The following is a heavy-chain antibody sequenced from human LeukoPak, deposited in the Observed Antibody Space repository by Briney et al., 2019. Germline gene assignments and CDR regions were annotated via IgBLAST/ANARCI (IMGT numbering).Heavy chain of an antibody. CDR2: INAGNGDT. V-gene: IGHV1-3*01. CDR1: GYIFTNYA. CDR3: ARDYRFGEPFY. J-gene: IGHJ4*02. Sequence: ASVKVSCKASGYIFTNYAMHWVRQAPGQRREWMGWINAGNGDTKYSQKFQGRVTITRDTSASTAYMELSSLRSEDTAVYYCARDYRFGEPFYWGQGTLVTVSS. D-gene: IGHD3-10*01.